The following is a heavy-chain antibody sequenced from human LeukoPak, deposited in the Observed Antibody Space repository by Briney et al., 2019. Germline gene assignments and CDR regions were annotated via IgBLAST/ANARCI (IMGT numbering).Heavy chain of an antibody. D-gene: IGHD6-13*01. CDR1: GYSLTEFS. J-gene: IGHJ4*02. V-gene: IGHV1-24*01. CDR3: ARDLPYSSSWESIDY. Sequence: EASVKVSCRVSGYSLTEFSMHWVRQAPGKGLEWMGGFDPEEGKTIYAQKFQGRVTMTTDTSTSTAYMELRSLRSDDTAVYYCARDLPYSSSWESIDYWGQGTLVTVSS. CDR2: FDPEEGKT.